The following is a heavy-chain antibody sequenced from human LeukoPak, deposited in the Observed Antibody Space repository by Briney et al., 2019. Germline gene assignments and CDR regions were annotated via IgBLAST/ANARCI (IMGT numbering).Heavy chain of an antibody. CDR1: GGSISSYY. CDR3: AREVGSVTYSSSWYYFDY. D-gene: IGHD6-13*01. J-gene: IGHJ4*02. Sequence: SETLSLTGTVSGGSISSYYWSWIRQPAGKGLEWIGRIYTSGSTNYNPSLKSRVTMSVDTSKNQFSLKLSSVTAADTAVYYCAREVGSVTYSSSWYYFDYWGQGTLVTVSS. V-gene: IGHV4-4*07. CDR2: IYTSGST.